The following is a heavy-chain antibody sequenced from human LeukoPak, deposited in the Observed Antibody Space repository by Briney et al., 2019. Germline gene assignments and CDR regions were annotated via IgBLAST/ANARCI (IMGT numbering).Heavy chain of an antibody. J-gene: IGHJ5*02. V-gene: IGHV1-69*05. D-gene: IGHD1-26*01. Sequence: YAQKFQGRVTITTDESTSTAYMELSSLRSEDTAVYYCARDRRQGSYYGGVWFDLWGQGTLVTVSS. CDR3: ARDRRQGSYYGGVWFDL.